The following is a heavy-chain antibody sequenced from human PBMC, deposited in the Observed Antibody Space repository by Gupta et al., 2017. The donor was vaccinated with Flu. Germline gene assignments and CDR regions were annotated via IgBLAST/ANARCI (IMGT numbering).Heavy chain of an antibody. CDR3: AKDALVGYYYDSSGLDY. D-gene: IGHD3-22*01. CDR2: ISGSGGST. CDR1: GFTFSSYA. V-gene: IGHV3-23*01. J-gene: IGHJ4*02. Sequence: EVQLLESGGGLVQPGGSLRLSCAASGFTFSSYAMSWVRQASGKGLEWVSTISGSGGSTYYADSVKGRFTISRDNSKNTLFLQMNSLRAEDTAVYYCAKDALVGYYYDSSGLDYWGQGTLVTVSS.